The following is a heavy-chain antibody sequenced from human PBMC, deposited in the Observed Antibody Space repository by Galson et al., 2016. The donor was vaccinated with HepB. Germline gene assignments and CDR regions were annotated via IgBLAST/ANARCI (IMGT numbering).Heavy chain of an antibody. CDR2: ISTYDGDT. J-gene: IGHJ3*02. CDR3: ARDWYCSAGSCYDAFDI. D-gene: IGHD2-15*01. CDR1: GYTFTSYG. V-gene: IGHV1-18*01. Sequence: SVKVSCKASGYTFTSYGISWVRQAPGQGLEWMGWISTYDGDTHYAQNLQGRVTMTTDTSTTTAYMELRSLRSGDTAMYYCARDWYCSAGSCYDAFDIWGQGTMVTVAS.